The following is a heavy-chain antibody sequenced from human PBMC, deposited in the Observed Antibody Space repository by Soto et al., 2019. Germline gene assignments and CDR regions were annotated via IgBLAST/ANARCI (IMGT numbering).Heavy chain of an antibody. Sequence: QVQLVESGGGLVKPGGSLRLSCAASGFTFSDYYMSWIRQAPGKGLEWVSYISSSRRYTNYADSVKGRFTISRDNAKNSLYLQMNGLRAEDTAVYYCAREAAAAGGDNWFDPWGQGTLVTVSS. CDR2: ISSSRRYT. D-gene: IGHD6-13*01. J-gene: IGHJ5*02. CDR3: AREAAAAGGDNWFDP. V-gene: IGHV3-11*05. CDR1: GFTFSDYY.